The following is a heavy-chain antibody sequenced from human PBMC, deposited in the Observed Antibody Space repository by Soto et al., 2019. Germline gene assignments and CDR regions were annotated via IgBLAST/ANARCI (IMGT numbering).Heavy chain of an antibody. CDR1: GFTFSSYS. CDR2: ISSRSSYI. V-gene: IGHV3-21*01. J-gene: IGHJ4*02. D-gene: IGHD3-10*01. Sequence: EVQLVESGGGLVKPGGSLRLSCAASGFTFSSYSMNWVRQAPGTGLEWVSSISSRSSYIYYADSVKGRFTISRDNAKNSLYLQMNSLGAEATAVYYCGGDDPPMVRGGWGQGTLVTVSS. CDR3: GGDDPPMVRGG.